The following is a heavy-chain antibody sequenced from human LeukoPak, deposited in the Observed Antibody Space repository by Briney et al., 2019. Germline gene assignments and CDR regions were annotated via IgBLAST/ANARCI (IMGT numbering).Heavy chain of an antibody. CDR1: GFTFNNYA. CDR2: TAGSGISK. J-gene: IGHJ4*02. V-gene: IGHV3-23*01. Sequence: GGSLRLSCVASGFTFNNYAMSWVRQAPGRGLEWASSTAGSGISKDYADSVKGRFTISSDNSKNTVYLQMNSLRPEDMAVYYCAKEIFSGLLYIDYWGQGTLVTVSS. D-gene: IGHD5-12*01. CDR3: AKEIFSGLLYIDY.